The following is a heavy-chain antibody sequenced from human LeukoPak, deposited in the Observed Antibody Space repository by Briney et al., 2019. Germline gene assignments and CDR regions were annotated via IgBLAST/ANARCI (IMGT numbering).Heavy chain of an antibody. Sequence: GGSLRLSCAASGFTFSNYAMSWARQAPGKGLEWVSAISASGGTTYYADSVKGRFTISRDNSKNTLYLQMNSLRAEDTAVYYCAKKGDYDILTGQKDWIDPWGQGTLVTVSS. CDR1: GFTFSNYA. D-gene: IGHD3-9*01. J-gene: IGHJ5*02. V-gene: IGHV3-23*01. CDR3: AKKGDYDILTGQKDWIDP. CDR2: ISASGGTT.